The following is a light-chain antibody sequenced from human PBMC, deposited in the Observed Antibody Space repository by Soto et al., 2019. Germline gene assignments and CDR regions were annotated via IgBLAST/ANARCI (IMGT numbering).Light chain of an antibody. J-gene: IGKJ5*01. CDR1: QSVSTY. CDR2: EAS. CDR3: QQRRSWPQTIT. Sequence: EIVLTQSPATLSLSPGERATLSCMASQSVSTYLAWYQQRPCQAPRLLVYEASYRATDIPPRFSGSGSGTDFTLTISSLEPEDFAVYYCQQRRSWPQTITFGQGTRLEIK. V-gene: IGKV3-11*01.